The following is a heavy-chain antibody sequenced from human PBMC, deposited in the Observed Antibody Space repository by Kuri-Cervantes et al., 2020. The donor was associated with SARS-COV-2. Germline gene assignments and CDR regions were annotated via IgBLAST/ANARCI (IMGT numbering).Heavy chain of an antibody. D-gene: IGHD3-10*01. Sequence: ETLSPTCAASGFTFSSYSMNWVRQAPGKGREWVSYISSSGSTIYYADSVKGRFTISRDNAKNSLYLQMNSLRAEDTAVYYCARGSRVSLWLGPGAVDIWGQGTMVTVTS. CDR2: ISSSGSTI. V-gene: IGHV3-48*04. CDR3: ARGSRVSLWLGPGAVDI. J-gene: IGHJ3*02. CDR1: GFTFSSYS.